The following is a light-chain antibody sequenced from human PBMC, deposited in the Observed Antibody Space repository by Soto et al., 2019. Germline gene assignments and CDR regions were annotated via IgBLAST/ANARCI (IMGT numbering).Light chain of an antibody. CDR3: QHFNKWPLT. CDR1: QSVSSD. J-gene: IGKJ4*01. Sequence: EIEITQSPSTLSVCPGERATLPCRASQSVSSDLAWYQQKPGQAPRLLMYGASTRATGIPARFSGSGSGTEFTLTISSLQSEDFAVYYCQHFNKWPLTFGGGTKVDIK. CDR2: GAS. V-gene: IGKV3-15*01.